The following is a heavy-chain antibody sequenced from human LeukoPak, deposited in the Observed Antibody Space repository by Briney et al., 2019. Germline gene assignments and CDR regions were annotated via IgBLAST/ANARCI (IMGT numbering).Heavy chain of an antibody. J-gene: IGHJ1*01. CDR1: GFTFSSYE. CDR3: ASSDSSGWYREYFQH. Sequence: PGGSLRLSCAASGFTFSSYEMKWVRQAPGKGLEWVSYISSSGSTIYYADSVKGRFTISRDNAKNSLYLQMNSLRAEDTAVYYCASSDSSGWYREYFQHWGQGTLVTVSS. CDR2: ISSSGSTI. V-gene: IGHV3-48*03. D-gene: IGHD6-19*01.